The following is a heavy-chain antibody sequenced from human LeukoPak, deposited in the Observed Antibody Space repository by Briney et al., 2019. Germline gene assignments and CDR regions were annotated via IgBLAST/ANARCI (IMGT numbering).Heavy chain of an antibody. J-gene: IGHJ4*02. D-gene: IGHD3-16*01. CDR3: AKPPRFLEGYYFGY. V-gene: IGHV3-30*02. CDR2: IRYDGSNK. Sequence: GGSLRLSCAASGFTFSSYGMHWVRQAPGKGLEWVAFIRYDGSNKYYADSVKGRFTISRDNSKNTLYLQMNSLRAEDTAVYYCAKPPRFLEGYYFGYWGQGTLVTVSS. CDR1: GFTFSSYG.